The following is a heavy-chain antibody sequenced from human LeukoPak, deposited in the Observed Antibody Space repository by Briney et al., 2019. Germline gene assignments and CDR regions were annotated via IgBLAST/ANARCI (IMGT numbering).Heavy chain of an antibody. CDR3: TLYNY. CDR2: INPGNGDT. J-gene: IGHJ4*02. Sequence: GASVKVSCKASGYTFTNYDINWVRQAPGQSLEWMGCINPGNGDTKYSQEFQGRVTITRDTSATTAYMELSSLRSDDMAVYYCTLYNYWGQGTLVTVSS. V-gene: IGHV1-3*03. CDR1: GYTFTNYD. D-gene: IGHD2-2*02.